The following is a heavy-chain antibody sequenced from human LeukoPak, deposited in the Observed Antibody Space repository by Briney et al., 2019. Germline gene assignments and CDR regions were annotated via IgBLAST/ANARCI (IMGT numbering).Heavy chain of an antibody. J-gene: IGHJ4*02. CDR2: IYYSGST. Sequence: SETLSLTCTVSGGSLSSYYWSWIRQPPGKGLEWIGYIYYSGSTNYNPSLKSRVTISVDTSKNQFSLKLSSVTAADTAVYYCAREMNGGSGYFDYWGQGTLVTVSS. D-gene: IGHD7-27*01. CDR3: AREMNGGSGYFDY. V-gene: IGHV4-59*01. CDR1: GGSLSSYY.